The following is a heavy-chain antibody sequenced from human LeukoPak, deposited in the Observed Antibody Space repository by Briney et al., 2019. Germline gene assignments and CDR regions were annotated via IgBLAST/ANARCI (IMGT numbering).Heavy chain of an antibody. Sequence: GGSLRLSCAASGFTFTSYGIHWVRQAPGKGLEWVAFIRYDGSNKYHADSVKGRFTISRDNSKNTLYLQMNSLRAEDTAVYYCAKDISGSWSIDYWGQGTLVTVSS. D-gene: IGHD6-13*01. CDR2: IRYDGSNK. V-gene: IGHV3-30*02. CDR1: GFTFTSYG. J-gene: IGHJ4*02. CDR3: AKDISGSWSIDY.